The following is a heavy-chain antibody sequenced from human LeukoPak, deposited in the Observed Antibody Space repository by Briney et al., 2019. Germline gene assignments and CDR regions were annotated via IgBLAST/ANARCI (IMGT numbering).Heavy chain of an antibody. V-gene: IGHV3-7*01. D-gene: IGHD3-22*01. CDR1: GFTFSSYW. CDR2: IKKDGSEK. Sequence: GGSLRLSCAASGFTFSSYWMSWVRQAPGKGLEWVANIKKDGSEKYYVDSVKGRFTISRDNAKKSLYLQMNSLRAEDMAVYYCARDMMVESDAFDIWGQGTMVTVSS. CDR3: ARDMMVESDAFDI. J-gene: IGHJ3*02.